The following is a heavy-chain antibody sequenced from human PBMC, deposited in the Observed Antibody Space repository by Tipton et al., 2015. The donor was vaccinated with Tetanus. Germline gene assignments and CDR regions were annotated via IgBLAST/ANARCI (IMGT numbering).Heavy chain of an antibody. CDR1: GGSMSTYY. V-gene: IGHV4-59*01. CDR3: ARSKLLWFXESLSGFDS. CDR2: VYYTGST. J-gene: IGHJ4*02. D-gene: IGHD3-10*01. Sequence: TLSLTCTVSGGSMSTYYWSWIRQPPGKGLEWIGYVYYTGSTDYNPSLKSRVTISVDTSKSQFSLRLTSVTAADTAVYYCARSKLLWFXESLSGFDSWGQGTLXXVS.